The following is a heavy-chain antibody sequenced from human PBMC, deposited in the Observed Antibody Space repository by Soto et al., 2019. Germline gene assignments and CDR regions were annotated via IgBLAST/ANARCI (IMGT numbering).Heavy chain of an antibody. CDR3: ARGDRSTWFDP. CDR2: INHSGST. V-gene: IGHV4-34*01. Sequence: SETLSLTCAVYGGSFSGYYWSWIRQPPGKGLEWIGEINHSGSTNYNPSLKSRVTISVDTSKNQFSLKLSSVTAADTAVYYCARGDRSTWFDPWGQGTLVTVSS. CDR1: GGSFSGYY. J-gene: IGHJ5*02.